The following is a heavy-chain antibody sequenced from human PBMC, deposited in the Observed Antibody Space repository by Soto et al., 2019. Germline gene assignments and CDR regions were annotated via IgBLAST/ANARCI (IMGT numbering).Heavy chain of an antibody. Sequence: PGGSLRLSCAASGFTFSSYAMHWVRQAPGKGLEWVAVISYDGSNKHYADSVKGRFTISRDNSKNTLYLQMNSLRAEDTAVYYCARYTYYYDSSGSPFGFDYWGQGTLVTVSS. J-gene: IGHJ4*02. CDR1: GFTFSSYA. CDR3: ARYTYYYDSSGSPFGFDY. D-gene: IGHD3-22*01. V-gene: IGHV3-30-3*01. CDR2: ISYDGSNK.